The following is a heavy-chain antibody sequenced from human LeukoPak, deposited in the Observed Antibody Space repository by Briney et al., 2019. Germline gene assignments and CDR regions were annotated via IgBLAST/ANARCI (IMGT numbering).Heavy chain of an antibody. CDR2: ISGSGGST. J-gene: IGHJ6*02. V-gene: IGHV3-23*01. Sequence: GGSLRLSCAASGFTFSSYAMSWVRQAPGKGLEWVSAISGSGGSTYYADSVKGRFTISRDNSKNTLYLQMNSLRAEDTAVYYCARDSAYYDFWSGYSNYYYGMDVWGQGTTVTVSS. CDR3: ARDSAYYDFWSGYSNYYYGMDV. CDR1: GFTFSSYA. D-gene: IGHD3-3*01.